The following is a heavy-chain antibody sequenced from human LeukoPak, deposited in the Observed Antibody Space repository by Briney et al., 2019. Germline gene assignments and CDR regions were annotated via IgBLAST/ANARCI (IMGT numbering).Heavy chain of an antibody. V-gene: IGHV5-51*01. Sequence: GESLKISCKASGYTFTRNWIGWVRQMPGKGLEWMGIIYPGDSNTKYSPSFQGQVTMSVDKSISTAYLQWSSLKASDTAMYYCAGALLGYCSSTSCPFDYWGQGTLVTVSS. D-gene: IGHD2-2*01. J-gene: IGHJ4*02. CDR2: IYPGDSNT. CDR1: GYTFTRNW. CDR3: AGALLGYCSSTSCPFDY.